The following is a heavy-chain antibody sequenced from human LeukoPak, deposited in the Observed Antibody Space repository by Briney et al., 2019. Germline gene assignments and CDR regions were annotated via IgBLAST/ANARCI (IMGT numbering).Heavy chain of an antibody. V-gene: IGHV3-74*01. J-gene: IGHJ4*02. CDR2: VNSDGSST. CDR3: VSGDYGNY. Sequence: PGGSLRLSCAASGFAFSSYWLHWVRQAPGEGLVWVSRVNSDGSSTNYADSVEGRFTVSRDNAKNTLFLQMNSLRVEDTALYYCVSGDYGNYWGQGTLVTVSS. CDR1: GFAFSSYW. D-gene: IGHD4-17*01.